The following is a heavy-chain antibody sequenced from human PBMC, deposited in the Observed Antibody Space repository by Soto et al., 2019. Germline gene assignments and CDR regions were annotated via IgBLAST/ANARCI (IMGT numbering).Heavy chain of an antibody. V-gene: IGHV2-5*02. CDR2: IYWDDVK. D-gene: IGHD3-16*01. J-gene: IGHJ5*02. CDR3: AHIPNYYQYDWFDP. CDR1: GFSLTTRGVG. Sequence: QITLKESGPTLVKPTQTLTLTCTFSGFSLTTRGVGVGWILQPPGKALECLALIYWDDVKRYSPSLQSRLSITKDTSKNQVVLTMTNVDPVDTATYYCAHIPNYYQYDWFDPWGQGTLVSVSS.